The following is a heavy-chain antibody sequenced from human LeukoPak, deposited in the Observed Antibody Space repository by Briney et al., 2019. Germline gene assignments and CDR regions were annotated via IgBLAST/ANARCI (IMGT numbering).Heavy chain of an antibody. CDR3: AEGVYYFDY. CDR2: IYYSGSN. CDR1: GGSISSRSYY. Sequence: ASEPLSLTCTVSGGSISSRSYYWGGIRQPPGKGLEWIGSIYYSGSNYYDPSLKSRVTISVDTSKNPFSLKLSSVTAADTAVYYCAEGVYYFDYWGQGTLVTVSS. J-gene: IGHJ4*02. D-gene: IGHD3-16*01. V-gene: IGHV4-39*01.